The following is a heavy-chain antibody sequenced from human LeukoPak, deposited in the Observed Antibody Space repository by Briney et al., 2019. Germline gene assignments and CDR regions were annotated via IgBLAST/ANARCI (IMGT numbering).Heavy chain of an antibody. Sequence: GASVKVSCKASGGTFSSYAISWVRQAPGKGLEWMGGFDPEDGETIYAQKFQGRVTMTEDTSTDTAYMELSSLRSEDTAVYYCATDQYGSGSYMFHWGQGTLVTVSS. J-gene: IGHJ4*02. D-gene: IGHD3-10*01. CDR2: FDPEDGET. V-gene: IGHV1-24*01. CDR3: ATDQYGSGSYMFH. CDR1: GGTFSSYA.